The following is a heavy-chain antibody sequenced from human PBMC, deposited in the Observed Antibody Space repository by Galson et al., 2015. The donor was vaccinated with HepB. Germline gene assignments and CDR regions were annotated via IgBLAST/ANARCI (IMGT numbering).Heavy chain of an antibody. Sequence: SLRLSCAASGFTFSSYAMHWVRQAPGKGLEWVAVISYDGSNKYYADSVKGRFTISRDNSKNTLYLQMNSLRAEDTAVYYCARDKGGRAAAVLDYWGQGTLVTVSS. CDR1: GFTFSSYA. V-gene: IGHV3-30*04. CDR3: ARDKGGRAAAVLDY. J-gene: IGHJ4*02. CDR2: ISYDGSNK. D-gene: IGHD6-13*01.